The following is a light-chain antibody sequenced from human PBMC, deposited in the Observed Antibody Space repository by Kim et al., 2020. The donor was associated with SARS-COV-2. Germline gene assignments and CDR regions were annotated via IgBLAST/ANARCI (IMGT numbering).Light chain of an antibody. CDR2: DVS. CDR3: SSYTSSNYV. CDR1: SSDVGGYNY. J-gene: IGLJ1*01. V-gene: IGLV2-14*03. Sequence: LTQPASVSGSPGQSITISCTGTSSDVGGYNYVSWYQQHPGKAPKLMIYDVSNRPSGVSNRFSGSKSGNTASLTISGLQAEDEADYYCSSYTSSNYVFGTGTKVTVL.